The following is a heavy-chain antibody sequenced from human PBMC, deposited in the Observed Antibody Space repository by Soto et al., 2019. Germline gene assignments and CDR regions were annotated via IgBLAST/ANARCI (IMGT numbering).Heavy chain of an antibody. CDR3: ATQALLGYCSSTSCRDYYYYGMDV. CDR2: SRGKAQGYTT. V-gene: IGHV3-72*01. Sequence: GGSLRLSCAASGFTLSDHYIDWVRQAPGKGLEWVGRSRGKAQGYTTEYAASVKGRFFTSRDDSKNSVYLQMNSLRAEDTAVYYCATQALLGYCSSTSCRDYYYYGMDVWGQGTTVTVSS. CDR1: GFTLSDHY. J-gene: IGHJ6*02. D-gene: IGHD2-2*01.